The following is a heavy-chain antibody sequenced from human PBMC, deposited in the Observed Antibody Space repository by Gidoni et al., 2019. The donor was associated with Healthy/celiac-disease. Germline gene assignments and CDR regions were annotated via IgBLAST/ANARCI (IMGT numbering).Heavy chain of an antibody. J-gene: IGHJ4*02. D-gene: IGHD6-13*01. CDR3: ARTYGSSSSWYS. CDR2: ISSSSSYI. CDR1: GFPFSSYS. Sequence: EVQLVESGGGLVKPGGSLRLSCAASGFPFSSYSMHWVRQAPGKGLEWVSSISSSSSYISYADSVKGRFTISRDNAKNSLYLQMNSLRAEDTAVYYCARTYGSSSSWYSWGQGTLVTVSS. V-gene: IGHV3-21*01.